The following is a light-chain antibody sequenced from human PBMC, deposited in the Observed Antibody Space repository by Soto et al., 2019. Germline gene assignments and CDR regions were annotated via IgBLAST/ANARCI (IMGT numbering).Light chain of an antibody. CDR3: CSYAGSSTFV. V-gene: IGLV2-23*01. Sequence: LTQPASVSGSPGQSITISCTGTSSDVGSYNLVSWYQQHPGKAPKVMIYEGSKRPSGVSNRFSGSKSGNTASLTISGLQAEDEADYYCCSYAGSSTFVFGTGTKVTVL. CDR2: EGS. CDR1: SSDVGSYNL. J-gene: IGLJ1*01.